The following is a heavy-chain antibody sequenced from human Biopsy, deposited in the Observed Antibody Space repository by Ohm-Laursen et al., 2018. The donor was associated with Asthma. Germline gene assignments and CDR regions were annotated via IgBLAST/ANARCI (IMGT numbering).Heavy chain of an antibody. V-gene: IGHV3-30-3*02. CDR1: GFTFDNYT. J-gene: IGHJ4*02. Sequence: SLRLSCTAPGFTFDNYTMHWVRQAPGKGLEWVTIISYDGRNTYYADSVEGRFTISRDNSKNTLFLQMSSLSSDDTAVYYCASDFPKDYVRYNFQFWGQGTLVTVSS. CDR3: ASDFPKDYVRYNFQF. D-gene: IGHD4-17*01. CDR2: ISYDGRNT.